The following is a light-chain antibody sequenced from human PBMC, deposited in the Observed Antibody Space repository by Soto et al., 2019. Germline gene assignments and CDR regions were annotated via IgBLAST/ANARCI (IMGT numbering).Light chain of an antibody. CDR1: QSISSY. CDR3: QQSYSTPPWT. CDR2: AAS. V-gene: IGKV1-39*01. Sequence: DIQRTQSPCSLSASVVDRVTITCRASQSISSYLNWYQQKPGKAPKLLIYAASSLQSGVPSRFSGSGSGTDFTLAISSLKPEDFATYYCQQSYSTPPWTFGQGTKVDIK. J-gene: IGKJ1*01.